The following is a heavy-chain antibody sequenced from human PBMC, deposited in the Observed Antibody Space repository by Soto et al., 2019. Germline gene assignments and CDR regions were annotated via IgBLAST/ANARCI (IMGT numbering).Heavy chain of an antibody. Sequence: QDELVQSGAYVKKPGASVKVSCKASGYTFPSSTISWLRQAPGQGLEWLGWINAYSGDRKFAQRFQGRVTMTTDTSPSTAYLELTSLASDDTAIYYCASANYGDSDYWGQGTLLTVSS. D-gene: IGHD4-17*01. CDR1: GYTFPSST. CDR3: ASANYGDSDY. J-gene: IGHJ4*02. V-gene: IGHV1-18*01. CDR2: INAYSGDR.